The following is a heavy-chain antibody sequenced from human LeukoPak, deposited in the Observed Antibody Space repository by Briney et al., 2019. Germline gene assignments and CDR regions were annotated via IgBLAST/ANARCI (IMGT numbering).Heavy chain of an antibody. D-gene: IGHD2-8*01. CDR1: GSSLNGHY. Sequence: SETLSLTCAVYGSSLNGHYWSWIRQTPGEGLEWIGEGSDRGGTKFNPSLKSRVSILADTSKNQFTLKLTSVTAADTAIYYCAKNGQSGFSFDPWGQGTLVTVSS. V-gene: IGHV4-34*01. J-gene: IGHJ5*02. CDR2: GSDRGGT. CDR3: AKNGQSGFSFDP.